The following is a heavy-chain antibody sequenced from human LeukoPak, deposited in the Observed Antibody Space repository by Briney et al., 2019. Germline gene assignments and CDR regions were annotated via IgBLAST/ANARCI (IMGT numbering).Heavy chain of an antibody. CDR1: GLIVSNSY. CDR2: TYSGGTT. V-gene: IGHV3-53*01. Sequence: GGSLRLSGAASGLIVSNSYMTWLRQAPGKGLEWVSITYSGGTTYYADSVKGRFTISRDNSKNTLNLQMDSLRAEDTAVYYCARAVGYNYGYMSWGQGTLVTVSS. CDR3: ARAVGYNYGYMS. D-gene: IGHD5-18*01. J-gene: IGHJ5*02.